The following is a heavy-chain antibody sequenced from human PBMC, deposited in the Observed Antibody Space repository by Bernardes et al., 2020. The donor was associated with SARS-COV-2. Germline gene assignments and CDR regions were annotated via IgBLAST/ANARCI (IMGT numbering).Heavy chain of an antibody. CDR2: IKEDGSET. V-gene: IGHV3-7*01. J-gene: IGHJ4*02. Sequence: GGSRRLSCAGSGFTFGNYWMTWVRQAPGKGLEWVANIKEDGSETYYVDSVKGRFTVSRDNAKSSLYLQMNSLRAEDTAVYYCARDTSNGVDSWGQGTLVTVSS. D-gene: IGHD3-22*01. CDR1: GFTFGNYW. CDR3: ARDTSNGVDS.